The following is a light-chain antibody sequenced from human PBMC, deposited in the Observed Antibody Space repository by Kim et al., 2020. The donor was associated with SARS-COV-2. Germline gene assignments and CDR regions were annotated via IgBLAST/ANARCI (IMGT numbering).Light chain of an antibody. Sequence: ELTQPPSASGTPGQRVTISCSGSSSNIGSNYVYWYQQLPGTAPKLLIYSNNQRPSGVPDRFSGSKSGTSASLAISGLRSEDEADYYCASWDDSLSGPVFGGGTQLTVL. CDR3: ASWDDSLSGPV. J-gene: IGLJ2*01. V-gene: IGLV1-47*02. CDR1: SSNIGSNY. CDR2: SNN.